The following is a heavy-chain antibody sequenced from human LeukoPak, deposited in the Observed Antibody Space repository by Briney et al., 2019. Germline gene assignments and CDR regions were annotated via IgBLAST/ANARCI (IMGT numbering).Heavy chain of an antibody. J-gene: IGHJ4*02. CDR2: INDRGGYI. Sequence: GGSLTLSCAASGFTFSMYSMAWVRKAPGEGLEWFPVINDRGGYIQDADSVKGRFTVSRDNSQNTLFLEMNSLRVEDPAVNYCVRDRDRGIDVANDFDYWGQGTLVTVSS. V-gene: IGHV3-23*01. D-gene: IGHD6-19*01. CDR3: VRDRDRGIDVANDFDY. CDR1: GFTFSMYS.